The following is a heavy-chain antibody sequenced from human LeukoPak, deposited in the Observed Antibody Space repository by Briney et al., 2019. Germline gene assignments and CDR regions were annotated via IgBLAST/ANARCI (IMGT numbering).Heavy chain of an antibody. CDR2: IKQDGSEE. CDR1: GFTFSSYW. J-gene: IGHJ4*02. Sequence: PGGSLRLSCVASGFTFSSYWMNWVRQAPGKGLEWVANIKQDGSEENFVDSVKGRFTISRDNAKNSLYLQMNSLKTEDTAVYYCTLPRAAGDYWGQGTLVTVSS. D-gene: IGHD6-13*01. CDR3: TLPRAAGDY. V-gene: IGHV3-7*03.